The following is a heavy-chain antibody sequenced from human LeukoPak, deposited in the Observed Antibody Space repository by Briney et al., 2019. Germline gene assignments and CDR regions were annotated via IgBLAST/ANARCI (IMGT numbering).Heavy chain of an antibody. CDR2: IYYSGST. D-gene: IGHD3-22*01. CDR3: ARPAYYDGQDLDY. J-gene: IGHJ4*02. CDR1: GGSISSSSYY. V-gene: IGHV4-39*01. Sequence: KPSETLSLTCTVSGGSISSSSYYWGWIRQPPGKGLEWIGSIYYSGSTYYNPSLKSRVTISVDTSKNQFSLKLSSVTAADTAVYYCARPAYYDGQDLDYWGQGTLVTVSS.